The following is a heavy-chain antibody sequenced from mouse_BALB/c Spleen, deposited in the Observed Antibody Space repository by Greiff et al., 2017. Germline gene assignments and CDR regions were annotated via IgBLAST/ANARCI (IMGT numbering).Heavy chain of an antibody. CDR3: ARQRAITTVVPYYFDY. J-gene: IGHJ2*01. CDR1: GFTFSSYA. Sequence: EVKLQESGGGLVKPGGSLKLSCAASGFTFSSYAMSWVRQTPEKRLEWVATISSGGSYTYYPDSVKGRFTISRDNAKNTLYLQMSSLRSEDTAMYYCARQRAITTVVPYYFDYWGQGTTLTVSS. D-gene: IGHD1-1*01. CDR2: ISSGGSYT. V-gene: IGHV5-9-3*01.